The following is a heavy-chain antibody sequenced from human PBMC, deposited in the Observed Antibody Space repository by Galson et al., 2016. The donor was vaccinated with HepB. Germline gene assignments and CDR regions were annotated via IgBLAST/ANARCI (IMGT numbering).Heavy chain of an antibody. CDR3: ARQTAEGSFDY. CDR1: GYRFHTYW. D-gene: IGHD2-21*02. J-gene: IGHJ4*02. V-gene: IGHV5-51*01. CDR2: IFPNNAET. Sequence: QSGAEVKKPGESLKISCQVSGYRFHTYWIAWVRQMPGKGLEWMGMIFPNNAETRYSPSLQGQITISADKSLSSAYLHWSSVRASDSAMYYCARQTAEGSFDYWGQGTLATVSS.